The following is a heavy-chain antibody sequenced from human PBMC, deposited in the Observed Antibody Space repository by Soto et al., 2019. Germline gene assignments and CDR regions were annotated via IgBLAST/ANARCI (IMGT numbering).Heavy chain of an antibody. J-gene: IGHJ4*02. V-gene: IGHV3-23*01. CDR3: TKRTYSGTGHFDN. Sequence: GGSLRLSCAASGFTFSSYAMSWVRQAPGMGLEWVSTVTDSGGSTYYAVSVQGRFATSRANSKDTLYLQMNSLRAEDTAMYYCTKRTYSGTGHFDNWGQGILVTVSS. D-gene: IGHD6-13*01. CDR1: GFTFSSYA. CDR2: VTDSGGST.